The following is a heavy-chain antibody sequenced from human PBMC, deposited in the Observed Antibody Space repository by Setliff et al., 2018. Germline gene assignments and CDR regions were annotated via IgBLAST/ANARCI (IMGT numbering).Heavy chain of an antibody. V-gene: IGHV4-38-2*01. CDR2: IYHSGST. J-gene: IGHJ3*02. CDR1: GYSISSGYY. CDR3: ARTPVVAPLRNAFDI. Sequence: SETLSLTCAVSGYSISSGYYWGWIRQPPGKGLEWIGSIYHSGSTYYNPSLRSRVTISVDTSKNQFSLKLSSVTAADTAVYYCARTPVVAPLRNAFDIWGQGTMVTVSS. D-gene: IGHD2-21*01.